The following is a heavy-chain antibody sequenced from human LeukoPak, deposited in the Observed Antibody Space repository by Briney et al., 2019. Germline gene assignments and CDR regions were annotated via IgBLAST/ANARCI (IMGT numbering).Heavy chain of an antibody. CDR3: ATYRQVLLPFES. Sequence: PGGSLRLSCAASGFTFSSYSMNWVRQAPGKGLEWISYISETSSFMYYADSVKGRFTISRDNAKSTLSLQMNSLRAEDTAIYYCATYRQVLLPFESWGQGTLVTVSS. D-gene: IGHD2-8*02. V-gene: IGHV3-48*01. J-gene: IGHJ4*02. CDR1: GFTFSSYS. CDR2: ISETSSFM.